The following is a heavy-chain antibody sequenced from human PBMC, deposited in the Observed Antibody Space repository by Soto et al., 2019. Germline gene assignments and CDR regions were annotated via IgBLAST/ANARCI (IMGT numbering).Heavy chain of an antibody. D-gene: IGHD2-2*01. CDR2: IYYSGST. V-gene: IGHV4-61*01. J-gene: IGHJ6*02. Sequence: SETLSLTCTVSGGSVSSGSYYWSWIRQPPGKGLEWIGYIYYSGSTNYNPSLKSRVTISVDTSKNQFSLKLSSVTAADTAVYYCARDAAAINYYYYGMDVWGQGTTVTVSS. CDR1: GGSVSSGSYY. CDR3: ARDAAAINYYYYGMDV.